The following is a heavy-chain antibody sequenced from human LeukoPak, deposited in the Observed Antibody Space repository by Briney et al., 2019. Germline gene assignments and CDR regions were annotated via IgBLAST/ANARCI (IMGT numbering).Heavy chain of an antibody. J-gene: IGHJ5*02. CDR2: ISKDGSTS. CDR1: GFTFSNHW. CDR3: ARDYYMGIVDQ. Sequence: GGSLRLSCEAAGFTFSNHWMHWVRHAPGKGLVWVSVISKDGSTSIYADSVRGRLTISRDNAKNTLYLQMNSLRVEDTSVYYCARDYYMGIVDQWGQGTRVTVSS. V-gene: IGHV3-74*01. D-gene: IGHD3-22*01.